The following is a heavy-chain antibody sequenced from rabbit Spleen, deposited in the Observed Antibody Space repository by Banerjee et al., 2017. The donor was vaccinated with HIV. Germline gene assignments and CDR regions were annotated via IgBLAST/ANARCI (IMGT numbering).Heavy chain of an antibody. CDR1: GFSFSSSSFSGDSY. Sequence: QSLEESGGDLVKPGASLTLTCTASGFSFSSSSFSGDSYMCLVRQAPGKGLEWIACIDAGSSGFTYYATWAIGRFTISRTSSTTVTLQMTSLTAADTATYFCARVGGVGVYGYATLWGQGTLVTVS. CDR3: ARVGGVGVYGYATL. D-gene: IGHD6-1*01. V-gene: IGHV1S40*01. CDR2: IDAGSSGFT. J-gene: IGHJ6*01.